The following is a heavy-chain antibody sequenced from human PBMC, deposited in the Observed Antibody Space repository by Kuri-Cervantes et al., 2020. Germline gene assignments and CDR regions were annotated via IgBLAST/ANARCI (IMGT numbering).Heavy chain of an antibody. V-gene: IGHV3-7*03. CDR3: ARVLESWYLDY. Sequence: LSLTCVASGFTFSNYWMSWVRQAPGKGLEWVANIKQDGSERYYVDSVKGRFTISRDNAKNSLYLQMNSLRAEDTAVYYCARVLESWYLDYWGQGTLVTVSS. CDR1: GFTFSNYW. J-gene: IGHJ4*02. D-gene: IGHD5-24*01. CDR2: IKQDGSER.